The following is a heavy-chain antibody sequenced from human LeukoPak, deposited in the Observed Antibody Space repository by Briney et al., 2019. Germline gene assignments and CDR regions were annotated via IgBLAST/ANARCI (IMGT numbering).Heavy chain of an antibody. Sequence: GGSLRLSCAASGFTFSTYSMKWVRQAPGKGLEWVSYISSSSGTIYYADSVKGRFTISRDNAKNLLYLQMNVLRDEDTAVYYCARDQSDYYGSGSYSEGSYWGQGTLVTVSS. CDR3: ARDQSDYYGSGSYSEGSY. J-gene: IGHJ4*02. V-gene: IGHV3-48*02. CDR2: ISSSSGTI. CDR1: GFTFSTYS. D-gene: IGHD3-10*01.